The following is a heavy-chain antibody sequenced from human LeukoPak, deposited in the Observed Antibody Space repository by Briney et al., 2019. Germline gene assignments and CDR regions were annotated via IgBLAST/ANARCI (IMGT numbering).Heavy chain of an antibody. D-gene: IGHD5-12*01. CDR2: IIPIFGTA. CDR3: ARGSQEPYSGYDYCAA. J-gene: IGHJ5*02. CDR1: GYTFADYS. V-gene: IGHV1-69*13. Sequence: GASVKVSCKASGYTFADYSMHWVRQAPGQGLEWMGGIIPIFGTANYAQKFQGRVTITADESTSTAYMELSSLRSEDTAVYYCARGSQEPYSGYDYCAAWGQGTLVTVSS.